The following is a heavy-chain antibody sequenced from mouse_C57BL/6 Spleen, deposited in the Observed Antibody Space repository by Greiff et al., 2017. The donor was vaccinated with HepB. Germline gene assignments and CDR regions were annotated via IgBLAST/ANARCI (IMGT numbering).Heavy chain of an antibody. CDR1: GYAFSSSW. J-gene: IGHJ3*01. CDR2: IYPGDGDT. CDR3: AVYYYGSSYEAD. D-gene: IGHD1-1*01. Sequence: QVQLQQSGPELVKPGASVKISCKASGYAFSSSWMNWVKQRPGKGLEWIGRIYPGDGDTNYNRKFKGKATLTADKSSSTAYMQLSSLTSEDSAVYFCAVYYYGSSYEADWGQGTLVTVSA. V-gene: IGHV1-82*01.